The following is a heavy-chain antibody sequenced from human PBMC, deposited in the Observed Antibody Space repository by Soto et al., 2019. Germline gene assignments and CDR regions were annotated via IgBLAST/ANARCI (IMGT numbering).Heavy chain of an antibody. Sequence: QVHLVESGGGVVQHGRSLRLSCEASGFTFSAFGMHWVREAPGKGLEWVAIISYDGILKYYADSVKGRFTISRDTSKSALYLQMNSLRPEDTAVYYCAKDFKISGGHYGSLNYYYGMDVWGQGTTVTVSS. J-gene: IGHJ6*02. CDR3: AKDFKISGGHYGSLNYYYGMDV. D-gene: IGHD3-10*01. CDR1: GFTFSAFG. CDR2: ISYDGILK. V-gene: IGHV3-30*18.